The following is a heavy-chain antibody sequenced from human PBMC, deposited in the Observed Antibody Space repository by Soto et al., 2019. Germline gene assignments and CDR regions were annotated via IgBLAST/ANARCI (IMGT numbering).Heavy chain of an antibody. J-gene: IGHJ4*02. CDR3: VHGSGWLSGY. V-gene: IGHV2-5*02. CDR1: VLSLSSPALG. D-gene: IGHD6-19*01. Sequence: QITLKESGPTLVKPTHTLTLTCTSSVLSLSSPALGVNWILQPPGQSPEWLALIYWDDDKQYTPSLGSRLTITEDTSKNQVVLTMTNMDPGDTATYDCVHGSGWLSGYLGQGTLGTVSS. CDR2: IYWDDDK.